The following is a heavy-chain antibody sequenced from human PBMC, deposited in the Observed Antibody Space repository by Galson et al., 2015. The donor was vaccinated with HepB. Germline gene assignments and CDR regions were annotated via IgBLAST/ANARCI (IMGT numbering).Heavy chain of an antibody. V-gene: IGHV5-51*01. CDR1: GYIFTNYW. J-gene: IGHJ2*01. CDR2: IYPGDSDT. D-gene: IGHD7-27*01. CDR3: ARRGWGSSFWYFDL. Sequence: QSGAEVTEPGESLKISCKASGYIFTNYWIGWARHMPGKGLEWMGRIYPGDSDTTYSPSFQGQVTISADKSIGTAYLQWNSLKASDTAIYYCARRGWGSSFWYFDLWGHGTLVTVSS.